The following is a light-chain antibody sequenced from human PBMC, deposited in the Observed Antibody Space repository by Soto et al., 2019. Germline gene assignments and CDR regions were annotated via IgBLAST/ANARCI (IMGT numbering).Light chain of an antibody. Sequence: QPVLTQPPSVSAAPGQKVTISCSGSSSNIGNQYVSWYQQLPQTAPKLLIYDNNKRPSGIPDRFSGSKSGTSATLGIAGLQTGDEADYYCASWDSGLTAVAFGGGTKVTVL. CDR3: ASWDSGLTAVA. CDR2: DNN. V-gene: IGLV1-51*01. CDR1: SSNIGNQY. J-gene: IGLJ2*01.